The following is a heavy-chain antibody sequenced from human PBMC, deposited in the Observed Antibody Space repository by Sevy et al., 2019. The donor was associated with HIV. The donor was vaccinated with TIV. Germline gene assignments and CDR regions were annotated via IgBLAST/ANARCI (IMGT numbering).Heavy chain of an antibody. CDR1: GFTFSNFG. J-gene: IGHJ4*02. V-gene: IGHV3-30*02. D-gene: IGHD6-13*01. CDR3: AKDLAGPGRRYFDY. CDR2: IRYDGSDK. Sequence: QLGGSLRLSCTASGFTFSNFGMHWVRQVPGKGLEWVTFIRYDGSDKNYAASVKGRFTISRDDSKNTLYLQMDSLRPEDTAIYYCAKDLAGPGRRYFDYWGQGTLVTVSS.